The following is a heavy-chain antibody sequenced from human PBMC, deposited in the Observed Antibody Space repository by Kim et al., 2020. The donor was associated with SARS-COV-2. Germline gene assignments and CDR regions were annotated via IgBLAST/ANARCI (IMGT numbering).Heavy chain of an antibody. Sequence: ASVKVSCKASGYTFTSYAMNWVRQAPGQGLEWMGWINTNTGNPTYAQGFTGRFVFSLDTSVSTAYLQISSLKAEDTAVYYCARDVKNLKDIVVVPAARDAFDIWGQGTMVTVSS. CDR1: GYTFTSYA. CDR3: ARDVKNLKDIVVVPAARDAFDI. J-gene: IGHJ3*02. CDR2: INTNTGNP. D-gene: IGHD2-2*01. V-gene: IGHV7-4-1*02.